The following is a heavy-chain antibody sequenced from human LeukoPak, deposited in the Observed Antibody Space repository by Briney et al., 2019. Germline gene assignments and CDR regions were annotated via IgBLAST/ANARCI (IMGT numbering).Heavy chain of an antibody. CDR1: GFTFSSYW. J-gene: IGHJ4*02. CDR3: AKGIDSSGYYYVHY. Sequence: AGGSLRLSWAAAGFTFSSYWMSWVRQAPGKGLEWVANIKQDGSEKYYVDSVKGRFTVSRDNAKNSLYLQMNSLRAEDTALYYCAKGIDSSGYYYVHYWGQGTLVTVSS. D-gene: IGHD3-22*01. V-gene: IGHV3-7*03. CDR2: IKQDGSEK.